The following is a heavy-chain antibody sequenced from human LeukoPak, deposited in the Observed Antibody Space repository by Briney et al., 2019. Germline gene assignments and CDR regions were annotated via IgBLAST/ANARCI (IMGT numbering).Heavy chain of an antibody. CDR1: GFTFSSYA. Sequence: TGGSLRLSCAASGFTFSSYAMHWVRQAPGKGLEWVAVISYDGSNKYYADSVKGRFTISRDNSKNTLYLQMNSLRAEDTAVHYCARSFQYYDPLYYMDVWGKGTTVTVSS. J-gene: IGHJ6*03. CDR2: ISYDGSNK. CDR3: ARSFQYYDPLYYMDV. V-gene: IGHV3-30*01. D-gene: IGHD3-3*01.